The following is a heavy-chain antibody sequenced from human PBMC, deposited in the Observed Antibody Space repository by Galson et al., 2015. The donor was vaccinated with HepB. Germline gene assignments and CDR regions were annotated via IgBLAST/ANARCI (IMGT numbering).Heavy chain of an antibody. V-gene: IGHV3-11*01. D-gene: IGHD4/OR15-4a*01. Sequence: SLRLSCAASGLTFSDYYMSWIRQAPGKGLEWVSSIRSSGDTIFYADSVKGRFSISRDNAKNSLYLQMNRLRTEDTALYYCARGAYGLDDWGQGTTVTVSS. CDR3: ARGAYGLDD. J-gene: IGHJ6*02. CDR1: GLTFSDYY. CDR2: IRSSGDTI.